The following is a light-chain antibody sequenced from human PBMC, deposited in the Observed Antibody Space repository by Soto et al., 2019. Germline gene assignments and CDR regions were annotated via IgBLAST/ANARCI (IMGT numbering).Light chain of an antibody. J-gene: IGKJ1*01. CDR2: DVS. CDR3: QQYNDYSAT. Sequence: DIQMTQSPSTLSASVGDRVTITCRASQSISSWLAWYQQKPGKAPKLLIYDVSSLQSGVPSRFSGSGSGTEFTLTISSLQPDDFATYYCQQYNDYSATFGQGTKVDI. CDR1: QSISSW. V-gene: IGKV1-5*01.